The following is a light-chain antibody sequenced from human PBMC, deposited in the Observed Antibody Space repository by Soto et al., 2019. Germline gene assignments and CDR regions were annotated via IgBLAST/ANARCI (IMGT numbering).Light chain of an antibody. CDR1: QTILYSSNNRIY. CDR3: QQYNNWPLT. V-gene: IGKV4-1*01. J-gene: IGKJ4*01. CDR2: WAF. Sequence: DIVMTQSPDSLAVSLGERATINCKSSQTILYSSNNRIYLAWYQQKPGQPPKLLIYWAFTRESGVPDRFSGSGSGTDFALTIGSLQAEDVAVYSCQQYNNWPLTFGGGTKVEIK.